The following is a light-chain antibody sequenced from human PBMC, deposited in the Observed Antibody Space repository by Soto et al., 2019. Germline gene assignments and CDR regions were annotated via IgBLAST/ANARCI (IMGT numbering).Light chain of an antibody. Sequence: EIVMTQSPATLSVSPGERATLSCRASQSVSSNLAWYQQKPGQATRLLIYGASPRATGIPARFSGSGSGTEFTLTISSLQSEDLAVYYCQQYNKWPPRTFGQGTKLEIK. J-gene: IGKJ2*01. CDR2: GAS. CDR3: QQYNKWPPRT. CDR1: QSVSSN. V-gene: IGKV3-15*01.